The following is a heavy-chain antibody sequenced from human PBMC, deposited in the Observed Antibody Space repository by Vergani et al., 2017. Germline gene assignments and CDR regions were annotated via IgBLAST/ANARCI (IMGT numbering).Heavy chain of an antibody. V-gene: IGHV3-30*02. CDR3: AKYLRDSTAGLSDS. Sequence: QVQLVESAGGVVQPGGSLRLSCAASGFTFSNFGMHWIRQAPGKGLEWLAFIGKDGINTIYRDAVKGRFTVSRDNSKAILYLQIDSLRSEDTALYSCAKYLRDSTAGLSDSWGPGTRVIFSS. CDR1: GFTFSNFG. D-gene: IGHD2/OR15-2a*01. CDR2: IGKDGINT. J-gene: IGHJ4*02.